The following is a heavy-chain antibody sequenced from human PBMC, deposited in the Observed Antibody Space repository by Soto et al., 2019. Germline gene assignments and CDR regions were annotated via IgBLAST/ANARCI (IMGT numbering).Heavy chain of an antibody. D-gene: IGHD2-15*01. CDR2: TSANNDNT. CDR1: GYTNSTHG. Sequence: SVKVSCKASGYTNSTHGNTWVRQATEQGLEWMEWTSANNDNTNYVQKFPGRVTMTTDTSTRTAYWELRSLRSDDMAVYYSARTPTFPAFWGQGPLVT. V-gene: IGHV1-18*03. J-gene: IGHJ4*02. CDR3: ARTPTFPAF.